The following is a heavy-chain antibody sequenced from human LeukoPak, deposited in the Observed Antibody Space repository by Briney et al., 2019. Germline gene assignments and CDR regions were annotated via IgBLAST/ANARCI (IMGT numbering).Heavy chain of an antibody. J-gene: IGHJ5*02. V-gene: IGHV1-8*01. Sequence: GASVKVSCKASGYTFTSYDINWVRQATGQGLEWMGWMNPNSGNTGYAQKLQGRVTMTTDTSTSTAYMELRSLRSDDTAVYYCARDLQRLQLYNWFDPWGQGTPVTVSS. CDR2: MNPNSGNT. CDR1: GYTFTSYD. CDR3: ARDLQRLQLYNWFDP. D-gene: IGHD4-11*01.